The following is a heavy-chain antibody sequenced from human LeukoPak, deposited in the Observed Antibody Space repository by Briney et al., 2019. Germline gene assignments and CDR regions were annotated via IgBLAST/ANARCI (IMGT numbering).Heavy chain of an antibody. CDR3: ARAPRTYFDY. J-gene: IGHJ4*02. V-gene: IGHV3-30-3*01. CDR2: ISYDGSNK. CDR1: GFTFSSCA. Sequence: GGSLRLSCAASGFTFSSCAMHWVRQAPGKGLEWVAVISYDGSNKYYADSVKGRFTISRDNSKNTLYLQMNSLRAEDTAVYYCARAPRTYFDYWGQGTLVAVSP.